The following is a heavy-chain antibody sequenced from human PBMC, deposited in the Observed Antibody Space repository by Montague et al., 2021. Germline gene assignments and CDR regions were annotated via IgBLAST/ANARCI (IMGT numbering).Heavy chain of an antibody. J-gene: IGHJ6*02. CDR2: IHHRGSIYYDPTT. CDR1: GGSFNAYY. V-gene: IGHV4-34*01. CDR3: ARQSGGFESYYNCLDV. Sequence: SETLSLTCAVYGGSFNAYYWSWIRQSPGKGLEWIGEIHHRGSIYYDPTTDYNPSLQSPVTIAVDASKHQFSLRLWSVTAADTAVYYCARQSGGFESYYNCLDVWGRGTPVIVSS. D-gene: IGHD3-10*01.